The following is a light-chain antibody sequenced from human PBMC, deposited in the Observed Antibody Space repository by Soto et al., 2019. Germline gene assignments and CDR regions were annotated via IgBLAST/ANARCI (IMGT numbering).Light chain of an antibody. CDR2: GAS. Sequence: EIVLTQSPGTLALSPGERATLSCRASQSVSSSYLAWYQQKPGQAPSLLIDGASSRATGIPDRFSGSGSGTDFTLTISRLEPEDFAVYYCHQYSSSTKTFGQGTKVDIK. CDR3: HQYSSSTKT. V-gene: IGKV3-20*01. J-gene: IGKJ1*01. CDR1: QSVSSSY.